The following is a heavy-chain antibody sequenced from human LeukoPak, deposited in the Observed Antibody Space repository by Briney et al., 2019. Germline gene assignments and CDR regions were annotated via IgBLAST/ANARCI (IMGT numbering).Heavy chain of an antibody. CDR2: VSGNTEYI. CDR1: GFIFRDYN. J-gene: IGHJ5*02. Sequence: GGSLRLSCAASGFIFRDYNMNWVRQAPGKGLEWVSSVSGNTEYIYYADSVKGRFTISRDNAKNSLYLQMNSLRAEDTAVYYCAKAGYCSGGSCYFWFDPWGQGTLVTVSS. V-gene: IGHV3-21*01. CDR3: AKAGYCSGGSCYFWFDP. D-gene: IGHD2-15*01.